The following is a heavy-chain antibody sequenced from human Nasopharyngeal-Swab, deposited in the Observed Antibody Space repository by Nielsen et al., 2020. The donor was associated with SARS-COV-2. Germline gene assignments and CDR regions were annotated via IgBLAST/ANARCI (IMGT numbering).Heavy chain of an antibody. Sequence: GESLKISCAASGSTSSSYSMNWVRQAPGKGLEWVSSISSSSSYIYYADSVKGRFTISRDNAKNSLYLQMNSLRAEDPAVYYCAGGSAAGPYYYYYGMDVWGQGTTVTVSS. CDR3: AGGSAAGPYYYYYGMDV. CDR1: GSTSSSYS. CDR2: ISSSSSYI. D-gene: IGHD6-25*01. J-gene: IGHJ6*02. V-gene: IGHV3-21*01.